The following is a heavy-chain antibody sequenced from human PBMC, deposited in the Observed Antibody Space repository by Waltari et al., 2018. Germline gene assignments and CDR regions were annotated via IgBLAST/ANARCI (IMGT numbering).Heavy chain of an antibody. Sequence: EVQLVESGGGLVQPGGSLRLSCAASGFTFSSYEMNWVRQAPGKVLELVSYISSSVSTIYYADSVKGRFTISRDNAKNSLYLQMNSLRAEDTAVYYCARDLGAPGVDYWGQGTLVTVSS. J-gene: IGHJ4*02. CDR1: GFTFSSYE. D-gene: IGHD1-26*01. CDR2: ISSSVSTI. V-gene: IGHV3-48*03. CDR3: ARDLGAPGVDY.